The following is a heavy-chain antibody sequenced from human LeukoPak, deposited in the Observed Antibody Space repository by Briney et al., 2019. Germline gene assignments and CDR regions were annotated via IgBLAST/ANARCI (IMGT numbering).Heavy chain of an antibody. CDR1: GFTFSSYS. D-gene: IGHD3-3*01. CDR3: LTGDYDFWSGFYSPNHYFDY. Sequence: PGGSLRLSCAASGFTFSSYSMNWVRQAPGKGLEWVSSISSSSSYIYYADSVKGRFTISRDNAKNSLYLQMNSLRAEDTAVYYCLTGDYDFWSGFYSPNHYFDYWGQGTLVTVSS. J-gene: IGHJ4*02. V-gene: IGHV3-21*01. CDR2: ISSSSSYI.